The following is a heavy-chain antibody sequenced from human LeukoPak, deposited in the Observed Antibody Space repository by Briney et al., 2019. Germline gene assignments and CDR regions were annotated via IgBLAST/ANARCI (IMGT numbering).Heavy chain of an antibody. D-gene: IGHD1-14*01. CDR3: ARDHRTRMGRDYYYYGMDV. Sequence: PSETLSFTCAVSGGSISSSNWWSWVRQPPGKGLEWIGEIYHSGSTNYNPSLKSRVTISVDKSKNQFSLKLSSVTAADTAVYYCARDHRTRMGRDYYYYGMDVWGQGTTVTVSS. CDR1: GGSISSSNW. CDR2: IYHSGST. J-gene: IGHJ6*02. V-gene: IGHV4-4*02.